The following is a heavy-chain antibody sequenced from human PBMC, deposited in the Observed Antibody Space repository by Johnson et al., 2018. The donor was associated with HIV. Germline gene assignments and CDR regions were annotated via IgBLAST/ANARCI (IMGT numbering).Heavy chain of an antibody. CDR3: VKVQDEWFRALGAFDI. Sequence: QMLLVESGGGVVQPGRSLRLSCAASGFTFSSYGMHWVRQAPGKGLAWVAVISYDGSNKYYADSVKGRFTISRDNSKNTLYLQMNTLRAEDTAVYYCVKVQDEWFRALGAFDIWGQGTMVTVSS. V-gene: IGHV3-30*18. CDR1: GFTFSSYG. J-gene: IGHJ3*02. CDR2: ISYDGSNK. D-gene: IGHD3-10*01.